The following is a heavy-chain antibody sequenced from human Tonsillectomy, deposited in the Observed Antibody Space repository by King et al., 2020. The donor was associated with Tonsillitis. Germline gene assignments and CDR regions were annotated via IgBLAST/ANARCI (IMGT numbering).Heavy chain of an antibody. D-gene: IGHD4-17*01. V-gene: IGHV3-21*01. CDR1: GVTFRSSS. Sequence: QLVQSGGGLVKPGGSLRVSCAASGVTFRSSSTNWVRQAPGKGVEWVSSISSRSSYIYYAASVKGRFTISRDNAKNSLYLQMNSLRSEDTAVYNCARVDRDADPDGERGDYFDYWGQGTLVTVSS. CDR3: ARVDRDADPDGERGDYFDY. CDR2: ISSRSSYI. J-gene: IGHJ4*02.